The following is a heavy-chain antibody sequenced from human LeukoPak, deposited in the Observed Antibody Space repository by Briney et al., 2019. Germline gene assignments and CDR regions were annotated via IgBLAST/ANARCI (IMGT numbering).Heavy chain of an antibody. Sequence: ASVKVSCKASGGTFSSYAISWVRQAPGQGLEWMGGIIPIFGTANYAQKFQGRVTITRNTSISTAYMELSSLRSEDTAVYYCARAGDTAMVYWGQGTLVTVSS. V-gene: IGHV1-69*05. D-gene: IGHD5-18*01. J-gene: IGHJ4*02. CDR2: IIPIFGTA. CDR1: GGTFSSYA. CDR3: ARAGDTAMVY.